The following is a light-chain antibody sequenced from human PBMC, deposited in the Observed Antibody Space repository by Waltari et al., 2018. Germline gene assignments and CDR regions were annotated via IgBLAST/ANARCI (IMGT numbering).Light chain of an antibody. V-gene: IGKV1-6*01. CDR2: AAS. CDR1: QDIGNA. Sequence: AIQVTQSPSSLSASVGDRVTITCRASQDIGNALGWYQQKPGKAPKLLIYAASSLLSGVPSRFNGSGSGTDFTLTISSLQPEDFATYYCLQDYNFLWTFGQGTKVEIK. CDR3: LQDYNFLWT. J-gene: IGKJ1*01.